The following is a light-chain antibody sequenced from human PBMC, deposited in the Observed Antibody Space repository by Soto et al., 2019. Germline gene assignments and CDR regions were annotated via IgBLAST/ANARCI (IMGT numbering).Light chain of an antibody. CDR2: DVS. Sequence: QSVLTQPASVSGSHGQSTTISCTGTSSDIGGYNYVSWYQQLPGEAPKLIIYDVSDRPSGVSTRFSGSKSGNTASLTISGLQAEDEGDYYCSSFTSRHTYVFGTGTKVTVL. CDR3: SSFTSRHTYV. V-gene: IGLV2-14*01. CDR1: SSDIGGYNY. J-gene: IGLJ1*01.